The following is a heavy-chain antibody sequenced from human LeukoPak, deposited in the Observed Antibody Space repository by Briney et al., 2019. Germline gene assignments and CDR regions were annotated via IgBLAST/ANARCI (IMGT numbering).Heavy chain of an antibody. CDR2: INSDGSST. J-gene: IGHJ5*02. V-gene: IGHV3-74*01. CDR3: AREGDCSSTSCYWGYNWFDP. CDR1: GFTFSSYW. Sequence: GGSLRLSCAASGFTFSSYWMHWVRQAPGKGLVWVSRINSDGSSTSYADSVKGRFTISRDNAKNTLYLQMNSLRAGDTAVYYCAREGDCSSTSCYWGYNWFDPWGQGTLVTVSS. D-gene: IGHD2-2*01.